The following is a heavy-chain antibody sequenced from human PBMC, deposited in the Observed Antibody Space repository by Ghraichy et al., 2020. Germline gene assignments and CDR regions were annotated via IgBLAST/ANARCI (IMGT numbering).Heavy chain of an antibody. V-gene: IGHV3-23*01. D-gene: IGHD6-19*01. J-gene: IGHJ4*02. CDR2: ISGSGGST. CDR1: GFTFSSYA. Sequence: GGSRRLSCAASGFTFSSYAMSWVRQAPGKGLEWVSAISGSGGSTYYADSVKGRFTISRDNSKNTLYLQMNSLRAEDTAVYYCAKSNDVSRWLHVFWVFDYWGQGTLVTVSS. CDR3: AKSNDVSRWLHVFWVFDY.